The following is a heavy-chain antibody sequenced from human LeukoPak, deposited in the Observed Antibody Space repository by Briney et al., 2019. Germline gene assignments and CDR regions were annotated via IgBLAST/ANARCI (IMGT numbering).Heavy chain of an antibody. Sequence: PSETLPLTCTVSGGSISSNYWSWIRQPAGKGLEWIGRIHTSGSTNYKSSLKSRVTMSVDTSKNQFSLNLSSVTAADTAVYYCARVQRRYFDWIQYWYFDLWGRGTLVTVSS. V-gene: IGHV4-4*07. CDR1: GGSISSNY. CDR3: ARVQRRYFDWIQYWYFDL. D-gene: IGHD3-9*01. J-gene: IGHJ2*01. CDR2: IHTSGST.